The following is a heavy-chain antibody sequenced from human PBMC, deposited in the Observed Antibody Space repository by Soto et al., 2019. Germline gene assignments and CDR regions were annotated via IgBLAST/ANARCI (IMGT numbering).Heavy chain of an antibody. Sequence: EVQLVESGGGLVQPGGSLRLSCAASGFTFSRYWMSWVRQAPGKGLEWVANIKQDGSEKYYVDSVKGRFTISRDNAKNSLXXQXNXPRAEDTAVYYCARDHRQYCSSTSCPIHYYYYGIDVWGQGTTVTVSS. CDR3: ARDHRQYCSSTSCPIHYYYYGIDV. J-gene: IGHJ6*02. V-gene: IGHV3-7*04. CDR2: IKQDGSEK. CDR1: GFTFSRYW. D-gene: IGHD2-2*01.